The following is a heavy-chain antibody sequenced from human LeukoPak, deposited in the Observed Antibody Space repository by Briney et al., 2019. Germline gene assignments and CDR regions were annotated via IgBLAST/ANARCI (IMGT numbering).Heavy chain of an antibody. D-gene: IGHD5-12*01. CDR3: ARQLATVLAFDI. Sequence: GESLKISCKGSGYSFTSYWIGWVRQMPGKGLEWMGIIYPDDSDSRYSPSFQGQVTISADKSISTAFLQWSSLKASDTAMYYCARQLATVLAFDIWGQGTMVTVSS. CDR2: IYPDDSDS. J-gene: IGHJ3*02. V-gene: IGHV5-51*01. CDR1: GYSFTSYW.